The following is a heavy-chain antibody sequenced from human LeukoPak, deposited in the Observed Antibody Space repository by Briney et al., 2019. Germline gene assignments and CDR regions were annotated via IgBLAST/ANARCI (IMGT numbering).Heavy chain of an antibody. CDR3: AKDISRYSSSPGAFDI. Sequence: GRSLRLSCAASGFTFDDYAMHWVRQAPGKGLEGVSGISWNSGSIGYADSVKGRFTISRDNAKNSLYLQMNSLRAEDMALYYCAKDISRYSSSPGAFDIWGQGTMVTVSS. J-gene: IGHJ3*02. V-gene: IGHV3-9*03. CDR1: GFTFDDYA. D-gene: IGHD6-6*01. CDR2: ISWNSGSI.